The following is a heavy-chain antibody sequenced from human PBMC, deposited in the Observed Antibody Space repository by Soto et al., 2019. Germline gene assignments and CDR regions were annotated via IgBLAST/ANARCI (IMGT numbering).Heavy chain of an antibody. V-gene: IGHV3-72*01. Sequence: GGSLRLSCAASGFTFSDHYMDWVRQAPGKGLEWVGRTRNKANSYTTEYAASVKGRFTISRDDSKNSLYLQMNSLKTEDTAVYYCARPRATVTPEGTDWYFDLWGRGTLVTVSS. D-gene: IGHD4-17*01. CDR1: GFTFSDHY. CDR2: TRNKANSYTT. CDR3: ARPRATVTPEGTDWYFDL. J-gene: IGHJ2*01.